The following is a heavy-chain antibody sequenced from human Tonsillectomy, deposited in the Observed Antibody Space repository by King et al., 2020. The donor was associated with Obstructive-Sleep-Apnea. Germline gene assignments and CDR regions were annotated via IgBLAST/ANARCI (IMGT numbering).Heavy chain of an antibody. CDR1: GGSISSYY. V-gene: IGHV4-59*01. CDR3: ARDSNYDVWGSYSPYNWFDP. J-gene: IGHJ5*02. CDR2: TYYSGST. D-gene: IGHD3-3*01. Sequence: QLQESGPRLVKPSETLSLTCTVSGGSISSYYWSWIRQPPGKGLEWIGNTYYSGSTNYNPSLKSRVTISVDTSKNQFSLKLNSVTAADTAVYYCARDSNYDVWGSYSPYNWFDPWGQGTLVTVSS.